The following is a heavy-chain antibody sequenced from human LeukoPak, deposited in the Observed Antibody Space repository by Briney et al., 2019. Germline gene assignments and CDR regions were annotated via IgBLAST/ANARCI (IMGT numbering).Heavy chain of an antibody. Sequence: ASVKVSCKASGYTFTSYYIHWVRQAPGQGLEWMGLINPSGGSTNYAQKFQGRVTITADKSTSTAYMELSSLRSEDTAVYYCARDQDSSSSPRFDPWGQGTLVTVSS. CDR1: GYTFTSYY. D-gene: IGHD6-13*01. CDR3: ARDQDSSSSPRFDP. J-gene: IGHJ5*02. CDR2: INPSGGST. V-gene: IGHV1-46*01.